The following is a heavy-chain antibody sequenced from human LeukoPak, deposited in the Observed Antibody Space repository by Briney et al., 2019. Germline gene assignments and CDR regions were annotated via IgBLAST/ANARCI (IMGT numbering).Heavy chain of an antibody. CDR1: GFTFSSYA. CDR2: ISGSGGST. V-gene: IGHV3-23*01. D-gene: IGHD4-17*01. Sequence: GGSLRLSCAASGFTFSSYAMSWLRQAPGKGLEWVSAISGSGGSTYYADSVKGRFTISRDNSKKTLYPQMNSLRAEDTAVYYCAKDVMATVTTSCWFDPWGQGTLVTVSS. J-gene: IGHJ5*02. CDR3: AKDVMATVTTSCWFDP.